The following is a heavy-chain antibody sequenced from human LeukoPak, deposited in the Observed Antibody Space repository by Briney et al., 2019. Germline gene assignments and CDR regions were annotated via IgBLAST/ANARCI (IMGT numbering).Heavy chain of an antibody. Sequence: GGSLRLSCAASGFTVSSNYMSWVRQAPGKGLEWVANINQDGSEKYYVDSVKGRFTISSDNAKHSLYLSVNSLRAEYTAVYYCAREYPTVVPAANFDYRGQGTLVTVSS. CDR2: INQDGSEK. CDR1: GFTVSSNY. D-gene: IGHD2-2*01. J-gene: IGHJ4*02. CDR3: AREYPTVVPAANFDY. V-gene: IGHV3-7*01.